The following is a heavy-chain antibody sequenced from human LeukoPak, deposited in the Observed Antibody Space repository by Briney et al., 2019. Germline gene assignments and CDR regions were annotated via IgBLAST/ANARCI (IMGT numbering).Heavy chain of an antibody. CDR3: ARDWVIQLWDPDAFDI. Sequence: GGSLRLSCAASGFTFSDYYMSWIRQAPGKGLEWVSYISSSGSTIYYADSVKGRFTTSRDNAKNSLYLQMNSLRAEDTAVYYCARDWVIQLWDPDAFDIWGQGTIVTVSS. J-gene: IGHJ3*02. V-gene: IGHV3-11*01. D-gene: IGHD5-18*01. CDR1: GFTFSDYY. CDR2: ISSSGSTI.